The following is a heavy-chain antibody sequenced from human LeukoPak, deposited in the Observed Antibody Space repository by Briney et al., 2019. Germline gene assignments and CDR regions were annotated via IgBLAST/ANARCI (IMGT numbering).Heavy chain of an antibody. CDR1: GGSISSYY. Sequence: SETLSLTCTVSGGSISSYYWSWIRQPPGKGLEWIGYIYYSGSTNYNPSLKSRVTISVDTSKNQFSLKLSSVTAADTAVYFCARDLRDSDAFAFWGQGTVVTVSS. J-gene: IGHJ3*01. V-gene: IGHV4-59*01. D-gene: IGHD3/OR15-3a*01. CDR2: IYYSGST. CDR3: ARDLRDSDAFAF.